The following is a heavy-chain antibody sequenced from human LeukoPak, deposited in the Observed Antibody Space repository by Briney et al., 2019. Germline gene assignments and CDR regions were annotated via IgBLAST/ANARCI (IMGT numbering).Heavy chain of an antibody. Sequence: ASVKVSCKVSGNTLIELSIHWVRQAPGKVLEWMGGFDPKDSQIIYAQKFQGRVTMTEDTSTDTAYMELSSLRSDDTAVYYCATAHSRITVFGMGIGCFDPWGQGTLVTVSS. J-gene: IGHJ5*02. D-gene: IGHD3-3*01. V-gene: IGHV1-24*01. CDR2: FDPKDSQI. CDR1: GNTLIELS. CDR3: ATAHSRITVFGMGIGCFDP.